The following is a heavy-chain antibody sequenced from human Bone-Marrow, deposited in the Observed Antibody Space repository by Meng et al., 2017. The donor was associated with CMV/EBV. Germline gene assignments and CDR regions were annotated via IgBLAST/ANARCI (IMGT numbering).Heavy chain of an antibody. Sequence: GGSLRLSCAASGFTFSNYWMSWVRQAPGKGLEWVANIKQDGSEKYYVDSVKGRFTISRDNAKNSLYLQMNSLRAEDTAVYYCARGLDLWSGYYVPPFDLWAQGTLVTVSS. CDR2: IKQDGSEK. CDR1: GFTFSNYW. J-gene: IGHJ5*02. V-gene: IGHV3-7*01. CDR3: ARGLDLWSGYYVPPFDL. D-gene: IGHD3-3*01.